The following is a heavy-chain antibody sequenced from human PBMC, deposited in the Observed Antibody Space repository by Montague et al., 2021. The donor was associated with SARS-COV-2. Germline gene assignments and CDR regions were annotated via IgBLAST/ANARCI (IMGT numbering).Heavy chain of an antibody. J-gene: IGHJ5*02. CDR3: ARGKSYYDILTGYYRVSWFDP. CDR2: MYHSGST. V-gene: IGHV4-34*01. D-gene: IGHD3-9*01. Sequence: SETLSLTCAVYGGSFSGYYWSWIRQPPGKGLEWIGYMYHSGSTYYKLSLKSRVTISVDRSKNQVSLKLTSVTAADTAVYYCARGKSYYDILTGYYRVSWFDPWGQGTLVTVSS. CDR1: GGSFSGYY.